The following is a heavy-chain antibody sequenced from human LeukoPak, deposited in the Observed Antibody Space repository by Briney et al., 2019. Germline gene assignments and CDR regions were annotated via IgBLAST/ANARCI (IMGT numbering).Heavy chain of an antibody. CDR1: GFTFSSFS. Sequence: GGSLRLSCAASGFTFSSFSMNWVRQAPGKGLEWVSYISISSSTIYYADSVKGRFTISRDNPKNTLYLQMNSLRAEDTAVYYCVRKGFTYFDYWGQGTLVTVSS. CDR2: ISISSSTI. CDR3: VRKGFTYFDY. V-gene: IGHV3-48*01. J-gene: IGHJ4*02.